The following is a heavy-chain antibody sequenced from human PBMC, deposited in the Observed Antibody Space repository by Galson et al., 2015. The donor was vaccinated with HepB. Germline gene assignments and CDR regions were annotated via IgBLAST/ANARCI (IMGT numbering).Heavy chain of an antibody. J-gene: IGHJ6*02. CDR1: GFTFSTYV. CDR2: ISAKGDNT. Sequence: SLRLSCAASGFTFSTYVMNWVRQAPGKGLEWVSGISAKGDNTYYADSVKGRFTISRDNSKNTLYLQMNSLRAEDTAVYYCVKDRGYCTSTTCSVIYFYGMDVWGQGTTVTVSS. CDR3: VKDRGYCTSTTCSVIYFYGMDV. V-gene: IGHV3-23*01. D-gene: IGHD2-2*01.